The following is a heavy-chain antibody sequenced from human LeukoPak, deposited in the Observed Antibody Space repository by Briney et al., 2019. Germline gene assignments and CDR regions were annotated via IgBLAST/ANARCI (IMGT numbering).Heavy chain of an antibody. CDR3: ARQNQCSGGSCYGYYYYYMDV. Sequence: SETLSLTCTVSGGSISSSNYYWGWIRQPPGKGLEWIGTIYYSGSTYYNPSLKSRITISVDTSKNQLYLKPSVVTAADAAVYDCARQNQCSGGSCYGYYYYYMDVWGKGTTVTVSS. CDR2: IYYSGST. D-gene: IGHD2-15*01. V-gene: IGHV4-39*01. J-gene: IGHJ6*03. CDR1: GGSISSSNYY.